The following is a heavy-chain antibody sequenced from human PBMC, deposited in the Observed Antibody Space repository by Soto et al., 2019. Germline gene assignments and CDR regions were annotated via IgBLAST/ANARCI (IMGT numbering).Heavy chain of an antibody. V-gene: IGHV1-8*01. CDR1: GYTFTSYD. CDR3: ARGREYYDFWSGYASGWFDP. CDR2: MNPNSGNT. Sequence: AGSVKVSCKASGYTFTSYDINWVRQATGQGLEWMGWMNPNSGNTGYAQKFQGRVTTTRNTSISTAYMELSSLRSEDTAVYYCARGREYYDFWSGYASGWFDPWGQGTLVTVSS. D-gene: IGHD3-3*01. J-gene: IGHJ5*02.